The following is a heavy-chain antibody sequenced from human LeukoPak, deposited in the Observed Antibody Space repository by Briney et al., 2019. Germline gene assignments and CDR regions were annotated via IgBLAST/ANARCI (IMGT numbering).Heavy chain of an antibody. CDR3: ARVLSYYDSSGYPDY. CDR2: INHSGST. D-gene: IGHD3-22*01. CDR1: GGSFSGYY. Sequence: SEILSFTCAVYGGSFSGYYWSWIRQPPGKGLEWIGEINHSGSTNYNPSLKSRVTISVDTSKNQFSLKLSSVTAADTAVYYCARVLSYYDSSGYPDYWGQGTLVTVSS. V-gene: IGHV4-34*01. J-gene: IGHJ4*02.